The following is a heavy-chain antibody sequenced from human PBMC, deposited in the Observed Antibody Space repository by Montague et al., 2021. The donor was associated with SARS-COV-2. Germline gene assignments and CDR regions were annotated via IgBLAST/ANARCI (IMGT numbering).Heavy chain of an antibody. D-gene: IGHD2-21*01. CDR2: IYPSGNT. CDR1: GGPISNWH. CDR3: ATGDRAFDF. J-gene: IGHJ4*02. V-gene: IGHV4-4*07. Sequence: SETLSLTCTVSGGPISNWHWNWIRQAGGKRLEFIGRIYPSGNTNYSPSLKGRVTMSLDTSKNELSLRLTSMTAADTAVYYCATGDRAFDFWGQGTLVTVSS.